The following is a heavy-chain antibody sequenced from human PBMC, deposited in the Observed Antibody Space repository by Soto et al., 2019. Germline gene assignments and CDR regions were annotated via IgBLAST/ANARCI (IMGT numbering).Heavy chain of an antibody. CDR3: ARHARYYDILTGYSTLSWFDP. V-gene: IGHV4-59*08. CDR2: IYYSGST. Sequence: SETLSLTCTVSGGSISSYYWSWIRQPPGKGLEWIGYIYYSGSTNYNPSLKSRVTISVDTSKNQFSLKLSSVSAADTAVYYCARHARYYDILTGYSTLSWFDPWGQGTLVT. D-gene: IGHD3-9*01. J-gene: IGHJ5*02. CDR1: GGSISSYY.